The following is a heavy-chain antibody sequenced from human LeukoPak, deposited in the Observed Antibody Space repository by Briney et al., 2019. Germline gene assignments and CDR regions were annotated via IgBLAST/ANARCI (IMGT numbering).Heavy chain of an antibody. CDR3: ARAGSSSWSWFDP. CDR1: GGSISSYY. D-gene: IGHD6-13*01. Sequence: SETLSLTCTVSGGSISSYYWSWIRQPPGKGLEWIGYIYYSGSTNYNPSLESRVTISVGTSKNQFSLKLSSVTAADTAVYYCARAGSSSWSWFDPWGQGTLVTVSS. V-gene: IGHV4-59*01. CDR2: IYYSGST. J-gene: IGHJ5*02.